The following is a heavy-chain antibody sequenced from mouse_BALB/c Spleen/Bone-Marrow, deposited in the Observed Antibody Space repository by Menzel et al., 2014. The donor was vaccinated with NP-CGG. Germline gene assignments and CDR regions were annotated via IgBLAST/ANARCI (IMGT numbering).Heavy chain of an antibody. Sequence: VHVKQSGAELVKPGASVKLSCTASGFNIXDTYMHWVKQRPEQGLEWIGRIDPANGNTKYDPKFQGKATITADTSSNTAYLQLSSLTSEDTAVYYCASYYYGSSGFAYWGQGTLVTVSA. V-gene: IGHV14-3*02. CDR2: IDPANGNT. J-gene: IGHJ3*01. CDR1: GFNIXDTY. CDR3: ASYYYGSSGFAY. D-gene: IGHD1-1*01.